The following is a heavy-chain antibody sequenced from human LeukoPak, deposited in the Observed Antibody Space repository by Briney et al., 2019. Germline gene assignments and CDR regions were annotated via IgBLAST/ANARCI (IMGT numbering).Heavy chain of an antibody. V-gene: IGHV3-21*06. Sequence: GGSLRLSCGASGFNFDTYSMTWVRQAPGKGLEWVSSISSTSTFLYYADSVKGRFTVSRDNADHTVFLQLTSLRAEDTAVYYCTRGGYSSSWYPPFEYWGQGTQVTVSS. D-gene: IGHD6-13*01. J-gene: IGHJ4*02. CDR2: ISSTSTFL. CDR3: TRGGYSSSWYPPFEY. CDR1: GFNFDTYS.